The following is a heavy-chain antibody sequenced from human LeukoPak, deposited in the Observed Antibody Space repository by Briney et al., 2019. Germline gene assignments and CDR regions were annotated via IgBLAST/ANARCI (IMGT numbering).Heavy chain of an antibody. V-gene: IGHV3-74*01. Sequence: GGSLRLSCAASGFTFSSYWMHWVRQAPGKGLVWVSRINSDGSTTNYADSVKGRLTISRDNAENTLYLQMNSLRVEDTAVYCCTRRVSATRWFDPWGQGTLVTVSS. J-gene: IGHJ5*02. CDR2: INSDGSTT. D-gene: IGHD2-15*01. CDR1: GFTFSSYW. CDR3: TRRVSATRWFDP.